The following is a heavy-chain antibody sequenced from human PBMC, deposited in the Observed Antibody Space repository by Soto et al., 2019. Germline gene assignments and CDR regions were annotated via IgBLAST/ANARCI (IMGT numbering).Heavy chain of an antibody. CDR3: ARGGGRVATPWFDP. D-gene: IGHD5-12*01. CDR2: IGTAGDT. Sequence: EVQLVESGGGLVQPGGSLRLSCAASGFTFSSYDMHWVRQATGKGLEWVSAIGTAGDTYYPGSVKGRFTFSRENAKNSLYLPMNRLRAGDTAVYYCARGGGRVATPWFDPWGQGTLVTVSS. CDR1: GFTFSSYD. J-gene: IGHJ5*02. V-gene: IGHV3-13*04.